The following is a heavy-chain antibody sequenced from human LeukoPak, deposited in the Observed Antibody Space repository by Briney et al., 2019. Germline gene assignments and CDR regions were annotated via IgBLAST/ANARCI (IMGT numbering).Heavy chain of an antibody. D-gene: IGHD2-15*01. CDR2: INHSGST. CDR3: ARGRLGYCSGGSCYQTEYFQH. V-gene: IGHV4-34*01. CDR1: CGSFSVYY. J-gene: IGHJ1*01. Sequence: PSETLSLTCAVYCGSFSVYYWSWIHQPPGKGLEWIGEINHSGSTNYNPSLKSRVTISVDTSKNQFSLKLSSVTAADTAVYYCARGRLGYCSGGSCYQTEYFQHWGQGTLVTVSS.